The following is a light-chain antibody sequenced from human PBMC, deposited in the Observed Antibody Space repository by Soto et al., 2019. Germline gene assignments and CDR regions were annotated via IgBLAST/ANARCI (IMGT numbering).Light chain of an antibody. CDR1: SSNIGAGYD. Sequence: QSVLTQPPSVSGAPGQRVTISCTGSSSNIGAGYDVQWYQQLPGTTPKLLIYGNTNRPSGVPDRFSGSKSGTSASLAITGLQAEDEADYYCQSYASSLSGYVFGTGTKVTVL. J-gene: IGLJ1*01. CDR3: QSYASSLSGYV. CDR2: GNT. V-gene: IGLV1-40*01.